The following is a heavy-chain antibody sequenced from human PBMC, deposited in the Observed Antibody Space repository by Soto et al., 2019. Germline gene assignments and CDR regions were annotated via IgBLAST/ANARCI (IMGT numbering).Heavy chain of an antibody. J-gene: IGHJ2*01. CDR2: ISSSGSTI. Sequence: ESGGGLVQPGGSLRLSCAASGFTFSSYEMNWVRQAPGKGLEWVSYISSSGSTIYYADSVKGRFTISRDNAKNSLYLQMNSLRAEDTAVYYCARWGGAYWYFYLWGRGTLVTVSS. D-gene: IGHD3-16*01. CDR3: ARWGGAYWYFYL. CDR1: GFTFSSYE. V-gene: IGHV3-48*03.